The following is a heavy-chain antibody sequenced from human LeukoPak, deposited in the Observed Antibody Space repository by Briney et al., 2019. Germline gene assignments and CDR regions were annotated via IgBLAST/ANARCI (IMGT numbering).Heavy chain of an antibody. V-gene: IGHV3-21*06. CDR3: AGGQGIGDY. CDR2: ISSSSRYI. CDR1: GFIFSSYN. D-gene: IGHD2-15*01. Sequence: GGSLRLSCAASGFIFSSYNMNWVRQAPGKGLEWVSSISSSSRYIYYADSVEGRFTISRDDAKNSLDLQMNSLRVEDTAVYYCAGGQGIGDYWGQGALVTVSS. J-gene: IGHJ4*02.